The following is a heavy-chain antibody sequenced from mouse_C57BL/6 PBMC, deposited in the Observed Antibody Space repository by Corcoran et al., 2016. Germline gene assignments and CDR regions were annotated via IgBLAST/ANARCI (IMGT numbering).Heavy chain of an antibody. V-gene: IGHV1-26*01. Sequence: EVQLQQSGPELVKPGASVKISCKASGYTFTDYYMNWVKQSHGKSLEWIGDINPNNGGTSYNQKFKGKATLTVDKSSSTAYMELRSLTSEYSAVYYCARGYGSFYWYFDVWGTGTTVTVSS. D-gene: IGHD1-1*01. CDR1: GYTFTDYY. CDR2: INPNNGGT. J-gene: IGHJ1*03. CDR3: ARGYGSFYWYFDV.